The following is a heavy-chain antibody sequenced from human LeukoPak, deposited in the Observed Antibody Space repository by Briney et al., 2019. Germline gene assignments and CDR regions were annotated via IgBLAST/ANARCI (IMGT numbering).Heavy chain of an antibody. CDR1: GFTFRSYW. CDR3: ASDRGGSAFDI. D-gene: IGHD3-10*01. Sequence: GGSLRLSCAPSGFTFRSYWMHWVRQAPGKWLVWVSRINSDGSSTSYADSVKGRFTISRDNAKNTLYLQMNSLRAEDTAVYHCASDRGGSAFDILGQGTMVTVSS. V-gene: IGHV3-74*01. J-gene: IGHJ3*02. CDR2: INSDGSST.